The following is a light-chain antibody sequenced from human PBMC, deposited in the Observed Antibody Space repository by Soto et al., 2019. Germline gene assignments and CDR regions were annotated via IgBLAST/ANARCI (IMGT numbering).Light chain of an antibody. CDR2: EVT. CDR3: NSYTNSSAVV. Sequence: QSALTQPASVSGSPGQSITISCAGTRDDIGAYDYVSWYQQHPGNAPKLLVYEVTNRPSGVSDRSSGSKSGNTASLTISGLQAEDEADYYCNSYTNSSAVVFGGGTKLTVL. J-gene: IGLJ2*01. V-gene: IGLV2-14*01. CDR1: RDDIGAYDY.